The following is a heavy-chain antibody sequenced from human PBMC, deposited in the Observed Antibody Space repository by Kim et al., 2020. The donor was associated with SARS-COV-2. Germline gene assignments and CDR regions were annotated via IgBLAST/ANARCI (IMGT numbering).Heavy chain of an antibody. CDR3: ARDRVASTCSSTSCYASHVYGMDV. D-gene: IGHD2-2*01. Sequence: ASVKVSCKASGYTFTSYYMHWVRQAPGQGLEWMGIINPSGGSTSYAQKFQGRVTMTRDTSTSTVYMELSSLRSEDTAVYYCARDRVASTCSSTSCYASHVYGMDVWGQGTTVTVSS. V-gene: IGHV1-46*01. CDR1: GYTFTSYY. J-gene: IGHJ6*02. CDR2: INPSGGST.